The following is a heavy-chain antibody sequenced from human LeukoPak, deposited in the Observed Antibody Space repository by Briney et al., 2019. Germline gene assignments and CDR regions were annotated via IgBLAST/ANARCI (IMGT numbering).Heavy chain of an antibody. D-gene: IGHD5-12*01. Sequence: ASVKVPCKASAYTFTDYGINWVRQAPGHGVEWMGWISPYNGDTKYAQKLQDRVTLTTDTSTSTAYMELRSLRSDDTAVYYCARVGRWLRAFDIWGQGTVITVSS. V-gene: IGHV1-18*01. CDR3: ARVGRWLRAFDI. CDR2: ISPYNGDT. CDR1: AYTFTDYG. J-gene: IGHJ3*02.